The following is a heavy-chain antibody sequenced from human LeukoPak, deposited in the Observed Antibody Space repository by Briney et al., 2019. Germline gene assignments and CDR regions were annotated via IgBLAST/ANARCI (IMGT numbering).Heavy chain of an antibody. CDR3: ARSMASGNWFDP. Sequence: SETLPLTCTVSGGSITSYYWSWIRQPPGKGLEWIGYINYSGSTNYNPSLKSRLTISVDTSKNQFSLKLSSVTAADTAVYYCARSMASGNWFDPWGQGTLVTVSS. D-gene: IGHD3-10*01. V-gene: IGHV4-59*01. CDR2: INYSGST. CDR1: GGSITSYY. J-gene: IGHJ5*02.